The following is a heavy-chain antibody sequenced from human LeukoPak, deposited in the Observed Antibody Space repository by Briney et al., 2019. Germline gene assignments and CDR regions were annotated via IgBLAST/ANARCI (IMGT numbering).Heavy chain of an antibody. D-gene: IGHD3-10*01. Sequence: GGSLRLSCAASGFTFSSYAMSWVRQAPGKGLEWVSAISSSGGTTYYSDSVKGRFAISRDNSKNTLYLQMNSLRAEDKAVDYCAKVAHYYGSGSYYEYYFDYWGQGTLVTVSS. J-gene: IGHJ4*02. CDR2: ISSSGGTT. V-gene: IGHV3-23*01. CDR3: AKVAHYYGSGSYYEYYFDY. CDR1: GFTFSSYA.